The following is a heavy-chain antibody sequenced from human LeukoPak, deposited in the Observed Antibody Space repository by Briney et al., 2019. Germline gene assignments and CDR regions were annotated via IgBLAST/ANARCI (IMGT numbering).Heavy chain of an antibody. Sequence: PSETLSLTCIVSGGSISSYYWSWIRQPPGKGLEWIGYIYYSGSTNYNPSLKRRVTISVDTSQNQFSLKLSSVTAADTAVYYCARGGYCSGGSCYFDYWGQGILVTVSS. CDR2: IYYSGST. CDR3: ARGGYCSGGSCYFDY. V-gene: IGHV4-59*01. J-gene: IGHJ4*02. CDR1: GGSISSYY. D-gene: IGHD2-15*01.